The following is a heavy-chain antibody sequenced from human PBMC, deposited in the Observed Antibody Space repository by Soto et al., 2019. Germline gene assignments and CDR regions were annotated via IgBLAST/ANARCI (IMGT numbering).Heavy chain of an antibody. Sequence: ASGKVSCKASGYTFTSYAMHWVRQAPGQRPEWMGWINAGNGNTKYSQKFQGRVTITRDTSASTAYMELSSLRSEDTAVYYCARDRHYDTSGPSDYWGQGTLVTVSS. CDR1: GYTFTSYA. CDR3: ARDRHYDTSGPSDY. D-gene: IGHD3-22*01. J-gene: IGHJ4*02. CDR2: INAGNGNT. V-gene: IGHV1-3*01.